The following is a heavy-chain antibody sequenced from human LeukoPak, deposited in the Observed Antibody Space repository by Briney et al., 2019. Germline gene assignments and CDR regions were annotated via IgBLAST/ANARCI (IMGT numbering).Heavy chain of an antibody. V-gene: IGHV4-59*01. J-gene: IGHJ4*02. CDR2: ICYSGST. Sequence: SETLSLTCTVSGGSISSYCWNWIRQPPGKGLEWVGCICYSGSTNYNPSLKSRVTISVDTSKNQLALKLSSVTAADTAVYYCARDRRATTMVYFFDYWGQGALVTVSS. CDR3: ARDRRATTMVYFFDY. CDR1: GGSISSYC. D-gene: IGHD5-18*01.